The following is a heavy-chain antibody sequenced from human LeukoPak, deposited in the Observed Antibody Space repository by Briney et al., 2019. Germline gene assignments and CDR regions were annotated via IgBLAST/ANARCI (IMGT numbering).Heavy chain of an antibody. J-gene: IGHJ3*02. CDR3: ASRNYYDSSGYNDACDI. D-gene: IGHD3-22*01. CDR2: IYSGGST. CDR1: GFTVSTNY. V-gene: IGHV3-66*02. Sequence: GGSLRLSCAASGFTVSTNYMSWVRQAPGKGLEWVSVIYSGGSTYYADSVKGRFTISRDNSKNTLYLQMNSLRAEDTAVYYCASRNYYDSSGYNDACDIWGQRTMVTVSS.